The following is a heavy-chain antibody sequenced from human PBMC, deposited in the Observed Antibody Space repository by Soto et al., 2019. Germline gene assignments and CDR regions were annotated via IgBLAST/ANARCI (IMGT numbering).Heavy chain of an antibody. CDR1: GFTLDGAW. CDR3: ARQIYESDTGPNFQYYFDS. Sequence: GESLKISCSAAGFTLDGAWIGWVRQMPGKGLEWMGIIKFGDSDLRYSPSFRGQVTISADAAVNTAYLQWSSLRASDTAMYYCARQIYESDTGPNFQYYFDSWGQGTPVTVSS. J-gene: IGHJ4*02. V-gene: IGHV5-51*01. CDR2: IKFGDSDL. D-gene: IGHD5-18*01.